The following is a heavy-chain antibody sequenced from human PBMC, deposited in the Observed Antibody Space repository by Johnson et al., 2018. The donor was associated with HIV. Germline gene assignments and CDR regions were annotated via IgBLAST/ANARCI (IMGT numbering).Heavy chain of an antibody. V-gene: IGHV3-30*14. Sequence: QVQLVESGGGVVQPGRSLRLSCAASGFTFSSYAMHWVRQAPGQGLEWVAVISYDGSNKYYADSVKGRFTISRDTSKNTLYLQMNGLRAEDTAVYYCARSGNRQWLVRGAFDSWGQGTMVTVSS. J-gene: IGHJ3*02. D-gene: IGHD6-19*01. CDR2: ISYDGSNK. CDR3: ARSGNRQWLVRGAFDS. CDR1: GFTFSSYA.